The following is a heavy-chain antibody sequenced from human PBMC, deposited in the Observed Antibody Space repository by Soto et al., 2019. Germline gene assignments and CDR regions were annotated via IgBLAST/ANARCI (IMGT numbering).Heavy chain of an antibody. V-gene: IGHV3-11*01. CDR1: GFTFSDYY. Sequence: QVQLVESGGGLVKPGGSLRLSCAASGFTFSDYYMGWIRQAPGKGLEWVSYISSSGSTIYYADSVKGRFTISRDNAKNSLYLQMNSLRAEDTAVYYCARDDYDFWSVYYYYYYMDVWGKGTTVTVSS. CDR2: ISSSGSTI. J-gene: IGHJ6*03. CDR3: ARDDYDFWSVYYYYYYMDV. D-gene: IGHD3-3*01.